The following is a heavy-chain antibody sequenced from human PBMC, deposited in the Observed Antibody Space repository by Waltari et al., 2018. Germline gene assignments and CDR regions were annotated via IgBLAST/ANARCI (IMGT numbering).Heavy chain of an antibody. D-gene: IGHD1-26*01. CDR1: GYTFTSYD. Sequence: QVQLVQSGAEVKKPGASVKVSCKASGYTFTSYDINWVRRATGQGLEWMGWLNPNSGNTGYAQKVQGRVTITRNTAISTAYIELSSLRSEDTAVYYCARGLGGELFLFDYWGQGTLVTVSS. CDR2: LNPNSGNT. CDR3: ARGLGGELFLFDY. J-gene: IGHJ4*02. V-gene: IGHV1-8*03.